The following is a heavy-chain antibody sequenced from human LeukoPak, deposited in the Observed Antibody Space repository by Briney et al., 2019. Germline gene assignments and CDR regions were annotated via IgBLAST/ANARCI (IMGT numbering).Heavy chain of an antibody. Sequence: GASVKVSCKASGYTFTGYYMHWVRQAPGQGLEWMGRINPNSGGTNYAQKFQGRVTMTRDTSISIAYMELSRLRSDDTAVYYCARGYCSSTSCYTGMTGRDWFDPWGQGTLVTVPS. CDR3: ARGYCSSTSCYTGMTGRDWFDP. D-gene: IGHD2-2*02. J-gene: IGHJ5*02. CDR1: GYTFTGYY. V-gene: IGHV1-2*06. CDR2: INPNSGGT.